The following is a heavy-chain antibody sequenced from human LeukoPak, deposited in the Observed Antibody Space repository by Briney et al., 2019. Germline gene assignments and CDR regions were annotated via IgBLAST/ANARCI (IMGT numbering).Heavy chain of an antibody. CDR2: INWNGGST. Sequence: GGSLRLSCAASGFTFDNYGMSWVRQAPGKGLEWVSAINWNGGSTSYADSVKGRFTISRDNAKKSLYLQMNSLRAEDTALSYCARMVGIAVAGSYFDYWGQGTLVTVSS. CDR3: ARMVGIAVAGSYFDY. D-gene: IGHD6-19*01. J-gene: IGHJ4*02. V-gene: IGHV3-20*04. CDR1: GFTFDNYG.